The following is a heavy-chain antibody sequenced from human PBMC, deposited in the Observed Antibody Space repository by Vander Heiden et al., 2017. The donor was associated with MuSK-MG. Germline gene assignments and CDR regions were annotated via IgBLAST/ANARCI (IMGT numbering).Heavy chain of an antibody. Sequence: QVQLVESGGGVVQPGRSLRLSCAASGFTFSSYAMYWVRQAPGKGLGWVAVISYDASNKYYADSVKGRFTISRDNSKNTLFLQMNSLRPEDTAVYYCARTYYYGSGSYYNLDYWGQGTQVTVSS. D-gene: IGHD3-10*01. CDR1: GFTFSSYA. V-gene: IGHV3-30*04. CDR2: ISYDASNK. J-gene: IGHJ4*02. CDR3: ARTYYYGSGSYYNLDY.